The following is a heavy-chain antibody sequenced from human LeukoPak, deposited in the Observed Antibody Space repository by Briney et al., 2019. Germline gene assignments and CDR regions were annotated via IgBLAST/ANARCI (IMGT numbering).Heavy chain of an antibody. Sequence: GASVEVSCKASGGTFSSYGISWVRQAPGQGLEWMGGIIPFFGRADYAQKFQGRVTITADKSTSTAYMDLTSLKSEDTAVYYCARDNNDYVWGSYRYGFDPWGQGTLVTVSS. CDR3: ARDNNDYVWGSYRYGFDP. J-gene: IGHJ5*02. CDR2: IIPFFGRA. V-gene: IGHV1-69*06. CDR1: GGTFSSYG. D-gene: IGHD3-16*02.